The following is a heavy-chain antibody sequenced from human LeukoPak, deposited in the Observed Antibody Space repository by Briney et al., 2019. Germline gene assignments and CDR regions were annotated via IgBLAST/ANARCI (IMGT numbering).Heavy chain of an antibody. J-gene: IGHJ1*01. CDR2: IRFDGNKK. D-gene: IGHD3-22*01. V-gene: IGHV3-30*02. Sequence: GGSLRLSCEASGFTFSSYGMNWVRQAPGKGLEWVAFIRFDGNKKYYADSVKGRFTISRDNSKNTLYLEMNSLRAEDTAVYYCAKIDSSGYYVYFQHWGQGTLVTVSS. CDR3: AKIDSSGYYVYFQH. CDR1: GFTFSSYG.